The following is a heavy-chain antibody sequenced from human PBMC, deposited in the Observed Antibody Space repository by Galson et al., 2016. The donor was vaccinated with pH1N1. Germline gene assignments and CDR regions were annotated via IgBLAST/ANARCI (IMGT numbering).Heavy chain of an antibody. CDR2: INPNSGGT. CDR3: ARGAWFGELGGYFDY. V-gene: IGHV1-2*04. Sequence: SVKVSCKASGYTFTGYYMHWVRQAPGQGLEWMGWINPNSGGTNYAQKFQGWVTMTRDTSISTAYMELSRLRSDDTAVYYCARGAWFGELGGYFDYWGQGTLVIVSS. D-gene: IGHD3-10*01. J-gene: IGHJ4*02. CDR1: GYTFTGYY.